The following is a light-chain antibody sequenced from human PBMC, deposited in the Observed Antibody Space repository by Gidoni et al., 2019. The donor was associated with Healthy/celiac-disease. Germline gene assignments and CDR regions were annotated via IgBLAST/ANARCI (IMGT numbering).Light chain of an antibody. CDR3: QAWDSSTVV. Sequence: SYLLPPPPSVSVSPGQTASITCSGDKLGDKYACWYQQKPGKSPVLVIYQDSKRPSGIPERFSGSNSGNTATLTISGTQAMDEADYYCQAWDSSTVVFGGGTKLTVL. CDR2: QDS. CDR1: KLGDKY. V-gene: IGLV3-1*01. J-gene: IGLJ2*01.